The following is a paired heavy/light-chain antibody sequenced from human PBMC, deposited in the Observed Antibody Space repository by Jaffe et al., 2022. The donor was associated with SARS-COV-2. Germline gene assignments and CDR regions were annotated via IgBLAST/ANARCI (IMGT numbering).Heavy chain of an antibody. CDR2: ISGSGGST. Sequence: EVQLLESGGGLVQPGGSLRLSCAASGFTFSSYAMSWVRQAPGKGLEWVSAISGSGGSTYYADSVKGRFTISRDNSKNTLYLQMNSLRAEDTAVYYCAGEFEYSSSTAYYGMDVWGQGTTVTVSS. D-gene: IGHD6-6*01. CDR3: AGEFEYSSSTAYYGMDV. J-gene: IGHJ6*02. CDR1: GFTFSSYA. V-gene: IGHV3-23*01.
Light chain of an antibody. CDR3: QSADSSGTYGWV. CDR2: KDS. V-gene: IGLV3-25*03. J-gene: IGLJ3*02. Sequence: SYELTQPPSVSVSPGQTARITCSGDALPKQYAYWYQQKPGQAPVLVIYKDSERPSGIPERFSGSSSGTTVTLTISGVQAEDEADYYCQSADSSGTYGWVFGGGTKLTVL. CDR1: ALPKQY.